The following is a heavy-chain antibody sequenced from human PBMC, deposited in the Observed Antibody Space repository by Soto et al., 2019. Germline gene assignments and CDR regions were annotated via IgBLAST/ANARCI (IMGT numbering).Heavy chain of an antibody. D-gene: IGHD5-18*01. CDR2: IWYDGSNK. V-gene: IGHV3-33*01. J-gene: IGHJ4*01. CDR1: GFTFSSYG. Sequence: PGGSLRLSCAASGFTFSSYGMHWVRQAPGKGLEWVAVIWYDGSNKYYADSVKGRFTISRDNSKNTLYLQMNSLRAEDTAVYYCARGGYTFGHTFDYWGQGTLVTVS. CDR3: ARGGYTFGHTFDY.